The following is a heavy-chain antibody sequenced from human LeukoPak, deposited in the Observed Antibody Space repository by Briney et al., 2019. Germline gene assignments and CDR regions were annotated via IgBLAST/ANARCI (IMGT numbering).Heavy chain of an antibody. CDR3: ARRGCNGGSCYGY. CDR1: GXSFSNDW. D-gene: IGHD2-15*01. CDR2: IYPGDSDT. V-gene: IGHV5-51*01. J-gene: IGHJ4*02. Sequence: GASLQISCKGSGXSFSNDWIGWVRQMPGKGLEWMGIIYPGDSDTRYSPSFQGQVTISADKSISTAYLQWSSLEASDTAMYYCARRGCNGGSCYGYWGQGTLVTVSS.